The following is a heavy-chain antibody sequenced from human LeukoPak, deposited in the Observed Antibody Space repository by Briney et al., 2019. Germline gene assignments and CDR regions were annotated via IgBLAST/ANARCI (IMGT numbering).Heavy chain of an antibody. D-gene: IGHD1-26*01. Sequence: GASVKVSCKASGYTFTSYDINWVRQATGQGRGWRGWMNPNSGNTGYAQKFQGRVTITGNTSISKAYMEVSSLGSEYTAVYYCAGFKRGSDAFDIWGQRTMVTVSS. CDR3: AGFKRGSDAFDI. V-gene: IGHV1-8*03. CDR1: GYTFTSYD. CDR2: MNPNSGNT. J-gene: IGHJ3*02.